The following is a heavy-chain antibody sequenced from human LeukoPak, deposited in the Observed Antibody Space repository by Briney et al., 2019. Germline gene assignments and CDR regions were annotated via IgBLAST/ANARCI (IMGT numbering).Heavy chain of an antibody. J-gene: IGHJ5*02. CDR2: INGDGSST. V-gene: IGHV3-74*01. CDR3: ARDRGYQMVDP. D-gene: IGHD5-12*01. Sequence: GRSLRLSCAASGFTFSPYWMHWARQDPGKGLVWVSRINGDGSSTDYADSVKGRFTISRDNAKNTLYLQMNSLTAEDTAVYYCARDRGYQMVDPWGQGTLVTVSS. CDR1: GFTFSPYW.